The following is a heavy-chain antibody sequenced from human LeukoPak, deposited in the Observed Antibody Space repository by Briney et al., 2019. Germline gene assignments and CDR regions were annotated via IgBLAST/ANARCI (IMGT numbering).Heavy chain of an antibody. V-gene: IGHV3-23*01. CDR3: AKDHWVTKSYSSP. CDR1: GFTFSITY. CDR2: ISGSGGST. Sequence: PGGSLRLSCTASGFTFSITYMAWVRQAPGKGLEWVSAISGSGGSTYYADSVKGRFTISRDNSKNTLYLQMNSLRAEDTAVYYCAKDHWVTKSYSSPWGQGTLVTVSS. D-gene: IGHD5-18*01. J-gene: IGHJ5*02.